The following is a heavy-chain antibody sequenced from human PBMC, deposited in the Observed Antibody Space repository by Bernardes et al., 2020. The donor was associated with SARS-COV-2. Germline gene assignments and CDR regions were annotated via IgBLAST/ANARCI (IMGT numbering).Heavy chain of an antibody. D-gene: IGHD5-12*01. Sequence: SETLSLTCAVYGGSFSGYYWSWIRQPPGKGLEWIGEINHSGSTNYNPSLKSRVTISVDTSKNQFSLKLSSVTAADTAVYYFARVGEWLRFRVDYWGQGTVVTV. V-gene: IGHV4-34*01. CDR2: INHSGST. CDR3: ARVGEWLRFRVDY. CDR1: GGSFSGYY. J-gene: IGHJ4*02.